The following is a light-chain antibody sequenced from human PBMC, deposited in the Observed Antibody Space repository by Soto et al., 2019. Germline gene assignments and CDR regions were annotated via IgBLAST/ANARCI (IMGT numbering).Light chain of an antibody. J-gene: IGLJ2*01. V-gene: IGLV2-14*01. Sequence: QSVLTQPASVSGSPGQSITISCTGTSSDVGGYNYVSWYQQHPGKAPKLLIYDVSTRPSGVSNRFSGSKSGNTASLTISGLQAEDEADYYCSSYTSSSTPGVVFGRGTKVTVL. CDR1: SSDVGGYNY. CDR2: DVS. CDR3: SSYTSSSTPGVV.